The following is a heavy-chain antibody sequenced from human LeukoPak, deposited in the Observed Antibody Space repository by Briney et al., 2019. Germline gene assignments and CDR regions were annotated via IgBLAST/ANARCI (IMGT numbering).Heavy chain of an antibody. J-gene: IGHJ5*02. V-gene: IGHV3-66*02. CDR3: ARAGSGRLYNWFDP. CDR2: IYSGGST. D-gene: IGHD6-19*01. Sequence: SGGSLRLSCAPSGFTVSSNYMSWVRQAPGKGLEWVSVIYSGGSTYYADSVKGRFTISRDNSKNTLYLQMNSLRAEDTAVYYCARAGSGRLYNWFDPWGQGTLVTVSS. CDR1: GFTVSSNY.